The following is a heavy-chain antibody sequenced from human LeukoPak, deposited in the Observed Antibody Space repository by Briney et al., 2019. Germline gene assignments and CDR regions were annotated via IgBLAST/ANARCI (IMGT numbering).Heavy chain of an antibody. CDR3: TRDCCRGENCPSFDY. CDR2: IGAYNGDT. Sequence: RASVKVSSVPSRYTFTSFVIRWVPPAPGQGLEWMGWIGAYNGDTNYAQKFQGRVTMTTDTSTSTAYMDLRSLRSDDTAVYYCTRDCCRGENCPSFDYWGQGTLVTVSS. D-gene: IGHD2-21*01. CDR1: RYTFTSFV. V-gene: IGHV1-18*04. J-gene: IGHJ4*02.